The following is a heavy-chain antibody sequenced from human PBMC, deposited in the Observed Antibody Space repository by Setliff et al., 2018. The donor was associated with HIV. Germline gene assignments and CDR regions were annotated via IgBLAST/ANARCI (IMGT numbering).Heavy chain of an antibody. J-gene: IGHJ5*02. CDR3: ARVKSIKTTLVRLWPRFDL. Sequence: SETLSLTCAVYTETLTRYDWAWIRQSPEKGLEWIGEIDDSGSIIYNPSLQSRVTMSVDTSKNQFSLKVRSLTAADTGLYYCARVKSIKTTLVRLWPRFDLWGQGTQVTVSS. CDR1: TETLTRYD. V-gene: IGHV4-34*01. CDR2: IDDSGSI. D-gene: IGHD3-10*01.